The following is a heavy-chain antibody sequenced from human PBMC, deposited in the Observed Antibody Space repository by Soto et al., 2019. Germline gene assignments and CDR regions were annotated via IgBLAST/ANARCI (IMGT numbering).Heavy chain of an antibody. Sequence: EVQLVESGGGLVKPGGSLRLSCAASGFTFSSYSMNWVRQAPGKGLEWVSSISSSSSYIYYADSVKGRFTISRDNAKNSLYLQMKSLRAEDTAVYYCARVKIVVVPAALPYYYYYYYMDVWGKGTTVTVSS. CDR1: GFTFSSYS. CDR2: ISSSSSYI. CDR3: ARVKIVVVPAALPYYYYYYYMDV. V-gene: IGHV3-21*01. J-gene: IGHJ6*03. D-gene: IGHD2-2*01.